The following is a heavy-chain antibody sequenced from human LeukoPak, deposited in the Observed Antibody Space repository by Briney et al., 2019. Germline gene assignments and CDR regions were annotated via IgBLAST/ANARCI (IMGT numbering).Heavy chain of an antibody. V-gene: IGHV3-48*01. CDR1: GFTFSSYW. J-gene: IGHJ4*02. Sequence: GGSLRLSCAASGFTFSSYWMSWVRQAPGKGLEWVSYISSSSSTIYYADSVKGRFTISRDNAKNSLYLQMNSLRAEDTAVYYCAKSYYDYVWGSYRYGPFDYWGQGTLVTVSS. D-gene: IGHD3-16*02. CDR3: AKSYYDYVWGSYRYGPFDY. CDR2: ISSSSSTI.